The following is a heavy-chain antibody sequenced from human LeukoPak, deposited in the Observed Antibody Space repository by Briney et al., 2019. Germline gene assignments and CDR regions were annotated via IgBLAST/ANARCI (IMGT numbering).Heavy chain of an antibody. CDR2: VNHSGST. J-gene: IGHJ6*02. V-gene: IGHV4-34*01. CDR3: ARTFAWAAAGTYYYYGMDV. D-gene: IGHD6-13*01. Sequence: NASETLSLTCAVCGGSFSGYYWSWIRQPPGKGLEWIGEVNHSGSTNYNPSLKSRVTISVDTSKNQFSLKLSSVTAADTAVYYCARTFAWAAAGTYYYYGMDVWGQGTTVTVSS. CDR1: GGSFSGYY.